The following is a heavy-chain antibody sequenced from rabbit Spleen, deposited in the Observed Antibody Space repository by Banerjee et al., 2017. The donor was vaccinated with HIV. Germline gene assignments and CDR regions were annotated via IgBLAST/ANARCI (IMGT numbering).Heavy chain of an antibody. J-gene: IGHJ6*01. CDR1: GFSFSSSHY. D-gene: IGHD4-1*01. CDR3: ARSCNYKNYGMDL. Sequence: QSLEESGGDLVKPGASLTLTCTASGFSFSSSHYMCWVRQAPGKGLEWIAWIAAGGGSNTGYASWAKGRFTISKTSSTTVTLQMTSLTAADTATYFCARSCNYKNYGMDLWGQGTLVTVS. CDR2: IAAGGGSNT. V-gene: IGHV1S40*01.